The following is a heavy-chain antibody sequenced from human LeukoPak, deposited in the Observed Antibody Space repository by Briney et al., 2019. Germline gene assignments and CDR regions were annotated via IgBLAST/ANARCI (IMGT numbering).Heavy chain of an antibody. D-gene: IGHD1-26*01. Sequence: GGSMRLSCAASGFTFSSYSMNWGRQAPGKGLEWVSYISSSGSTIYYADSVKGRFTISRDNAKNSLYLQMNSLRAEDTAVYYCARDLIVGTTIRYYFDYWGQGTLVTVSS. CDR3: ARDLIVGTTIRYYFDY. V-gene: IGHV3-48*01. CDR2: ISSSGSTI. J-gene: IGHJ4*02. CDR1: GFTFSSYS.